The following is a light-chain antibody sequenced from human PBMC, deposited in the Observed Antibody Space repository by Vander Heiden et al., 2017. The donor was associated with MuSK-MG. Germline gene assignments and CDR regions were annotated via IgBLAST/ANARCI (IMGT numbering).Light chain of an antibody. V-gene: IGKV4-1*01. CDR2: WAS. CDR3: QQYDSSPRT. CDR1: QSLLLRDNNKDY. J-gene: IGKJ4*01. Sequence: DIVMTQSPDSLAVSLGERATMHCKSSQSLLLRDNNKDYLAWYQQRPGQPPRLLIYWASNRGSGVPDRFSGGGSGTDFTLTIRSLQAEDVAVYFCQQYDSSPRTFGGGTKVEIK.